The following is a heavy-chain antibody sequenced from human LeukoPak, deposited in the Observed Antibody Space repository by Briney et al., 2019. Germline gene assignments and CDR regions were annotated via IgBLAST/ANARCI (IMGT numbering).Heavy chain of an antibody. V-gene: IGHV3-21*01. J-gene: IGHJ4*02. CDR3: AKEAGWYYYDSGSGFDY. Sequence: PGGSLRLSCAASGFTFSSQSMNWVRQAPGKGLEWVSSISSSGTYIHYADSVKGRFSISRDNAKNSLYLQMNNLRAEDTAIYYCAKEAGWYYYDSGSGFDYWGQGTLVTVSS. CDR1: GFTFSSQS. CDR2: ISSSGTYI. D-gene: IGHD3-10*01.